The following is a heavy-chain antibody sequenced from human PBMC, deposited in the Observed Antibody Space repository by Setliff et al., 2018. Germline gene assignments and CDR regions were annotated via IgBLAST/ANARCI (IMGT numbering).Heavy chain of an antibody. CDR1: GFIFNKFG. D-gene: IGHD5-18*01. CDR2: IQYDGSDK. Sequence: PGGSLRLSCVASGFIFNKFGMHWVRQAPGKGLEWLAFIQYDGSDKYYEDSVKGRFTISRDNSKNTVYLQVNSLRGEDTAVYYCTTVAIQIWSASSAFDIWGRGVLVTVSS. J-gene: IGHJ3*02. V-gene: IGHV3-30*02. CDR3: TTVAIQIWSASSAFDI.